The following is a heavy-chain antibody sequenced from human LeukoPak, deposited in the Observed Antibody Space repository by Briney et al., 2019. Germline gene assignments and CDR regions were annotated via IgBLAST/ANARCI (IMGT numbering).Heavy chain of an antibody. V-gene: IGHV4-39*07. J-gene: IGHJ5*02. D-gene: IGHD1-1*01. Sequence: SETLSLTCTVSGGSISSSSYYWGWIRQPPGKGLEWIGSIYYSGSTNYNPSLKSRVTMSVDTSKNQFSLKLSSVTAADTAVYYCVRGPNWSDVHNWFDPWGQGTLVTVSS. CDR3: VRGPNWSDVHNWFDP. CDR1: GGSISSSSYY. CDR2: IYYSGST.